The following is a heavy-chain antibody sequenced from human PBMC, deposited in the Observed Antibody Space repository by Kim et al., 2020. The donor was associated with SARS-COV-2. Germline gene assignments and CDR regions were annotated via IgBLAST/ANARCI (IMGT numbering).Heavy chain of an antibody. V-gene: IGHV1-18*04. D-gene: IGHD2-2*02. J-gene: IGHJ6*02. Sequence: ASVKVSCKASGYTFTDYGISWVRQAPGQGLEWMGWISVYNGDIKYAQKFKGRVTVTTETSTSTAYMELRSLRSDDTAVYYCARDASKYCSRTSCYIGYYYYGMDVWGQGTTVTVSS. CDR1: GYTFTDYG. CDR3: ARDASKYCSRTSCYIGYYYYGMDV. CDR2: ISVYNGDI.